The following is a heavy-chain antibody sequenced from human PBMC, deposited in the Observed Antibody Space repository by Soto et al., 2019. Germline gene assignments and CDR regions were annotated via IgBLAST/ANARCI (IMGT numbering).Heavy chain of an antibody. CDR2: ISSSSSTI. V-gene: IGHV3-48*01. J-gene: IGHJ5*02. Sequence: GGSLRLSCAASGFTFSSYSMNWVRQAPGKGLEWVSYISSSSSTIYYADSVKGRFTFSRDNAKNSLYLQMNSLRAEDTAVYYCARDYYYDSSGYLNWFDPWGQGTLVTVSS. D-gene: IGHD3-22*01. CDR3: ARDYYYDSSGYLNWFDP. CDR1: GFTFSSYS.